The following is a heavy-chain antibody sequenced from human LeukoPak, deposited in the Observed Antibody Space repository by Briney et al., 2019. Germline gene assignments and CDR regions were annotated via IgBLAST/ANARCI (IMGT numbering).Heavy chain of an antibody. CDR3: ARLISGYYDSSGYPHD. V-gene: IGHV4-39*01. CDR1: GGSISSSSYY. Sequence: SETLSLTCTVSGGSISSSSYYWGWIRQPPGKGLEWIGSIYYSGSTYYNPSLKSRVTIPVDTSKNQFSLKLSSVTAADTAVYYCARLISGYYDSSGYPHDWGQGTLVTVSS. CDR2: IYYSGST. J-gene: IGHJ4*02. D-gene: IGHD3-22*01.